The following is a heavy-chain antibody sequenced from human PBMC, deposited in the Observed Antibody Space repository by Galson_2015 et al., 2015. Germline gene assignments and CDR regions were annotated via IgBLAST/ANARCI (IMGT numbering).Heavy chain of an antibody. CDR1: GYSFTNNW. Sequence: QSGAEVKKPGESLTISCKGSGYSFTNNWIGWVLQMPGKGLEGMGIIYPGDSDTRYSPSFQGQVTISVDKSISTSYLQLSSLKASDTAMYYCARLTGRDEAFDIWGQGTVVSVSS. V-gene: IGHV5-51*01. D-gene: IGHD1-20*01. CDR3: ARLTGRDEAFDI. CDR2: IYPGDSDT. J-gene: IGHJ3*02.